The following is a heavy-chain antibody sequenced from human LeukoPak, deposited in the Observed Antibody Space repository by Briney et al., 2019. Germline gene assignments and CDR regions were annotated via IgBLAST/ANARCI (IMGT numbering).Heavy chain of an antibody. D-gene: IGHD3-10*01. CDR2: IRQDGGDN. CDR1: GFTFRNYW. CDR3: TKWSTSGSYYTE. V-gene: IGHV3-7*01. Sequence: GGSLRLSCAGSGFTFRNYWMGWVRQPPGKGLEWVANIRQDGGDNHYVDSVKGRFTISRDNARNSLSLQMNSLRAEDTAVYYCTKWSTSGSYYTEWGQGALVIVSS. J-gene: IGHJ4*02.